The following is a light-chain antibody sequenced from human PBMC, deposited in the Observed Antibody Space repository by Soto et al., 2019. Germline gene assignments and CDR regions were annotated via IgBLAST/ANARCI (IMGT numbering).Light chain of an antibody. J-gene: IGLJ2*01. Sequence: QSLLAQPAPLSGAPGQSPPISCTGTSGDVGRYDSVSWYKHRPGKVPELIIFSDRFSGSKSGNTASLTISGLQAEDEADYYCSSYTTNRTPVFGGGTKVTVL. V-gene: IGLV2-14*01. CDR1: SGDVGRYDS. CDR3: SSYTTNRTPV.